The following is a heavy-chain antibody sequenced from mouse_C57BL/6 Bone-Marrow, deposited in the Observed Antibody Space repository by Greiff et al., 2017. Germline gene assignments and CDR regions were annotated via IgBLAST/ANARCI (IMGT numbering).Heavy chain of an antibody. CDR1: GFTFTDYY. V-gene: IGHV7-3*01. CDR3: ARYPNGGYAMDY. J-gene: IGHJ4*01. Sequence: EVQGVESGGGLVQPGGSLSLSCAASGFTFTDYYMSWVRQPPGKALEWLGFIRNKANGYTTEYSASVKGRFTISRDNSQSILYLQMNALRAEDSATYYCARYPNGGYAMDYWGQGTSVTVSS. CDR2: IRNKANGYTT.